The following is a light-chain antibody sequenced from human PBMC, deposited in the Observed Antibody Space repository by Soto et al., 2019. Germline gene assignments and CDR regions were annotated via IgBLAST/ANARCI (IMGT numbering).Light chain of an antibody. CDR3: TSYTITSPYV. Sequence: SVLTQPASMSGSPGQSITVSCTGTSSDIGRYNFVSWYQHHPGKAPKLIIYEATKRPSGVSYRFSGSKSGNTASLTISGLQAEDEADYYCTSYTITSPYVFGTGTKVTAL. CDR1: SSDIGRYNF. CDR2: EAT. V-gene: IGLV2-14*01. J-gene: IGLJ1*01.